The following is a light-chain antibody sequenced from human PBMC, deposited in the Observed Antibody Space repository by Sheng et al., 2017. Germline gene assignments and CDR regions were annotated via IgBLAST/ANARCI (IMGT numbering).Light chain of an antibody. V-gene: IGLV2-14*01. CDR2: DVS. CDR3: SSYRSGNTLV. J-gene: IGLJ2*01. Sequence: QSALTQPASVSGSPGQSITISCTGTSSDVGGYNYVSWYQQHPGKAPKLMIYDVSNRPSGVSNRFSGSKSGNTASLTISGLQAEDEADYYCSSYRSGNTLVFGGGTKLTVL. CDR1: SSDVGGYNY.